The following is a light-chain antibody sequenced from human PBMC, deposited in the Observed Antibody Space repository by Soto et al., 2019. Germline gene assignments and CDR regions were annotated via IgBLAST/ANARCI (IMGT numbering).Light chain of an antibody. CDR2: DVS. CDR1: QSISSW. J-gene: IGKJ1*01. V-gene: IGKV1-5*01. CDR3: QQYNSYPWT. Sequence: DIQMTQSPSTLSASVGDRVTITCRASQSISSWLAWYQQKPGKAPKFLIYDVSSLESGVPSRFSGSGSGTEFTLTISSLQPDDFATYYCQQYNSYPWTFGQGTKV.